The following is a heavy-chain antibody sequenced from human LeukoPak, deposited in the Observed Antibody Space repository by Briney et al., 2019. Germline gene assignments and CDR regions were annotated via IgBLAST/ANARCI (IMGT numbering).Heavy chain of an antibody. CDR3: ARGDDYVWGSPLL. D-gene: IGHD3-16*01. CDR2: IYYSGST. Sequence: SETLSLTCTVSGGSISSYYWSWIRQPPGKGLEWIGYIYYSGSTNYNPSLKSRVTMSVDTSKNQFSLKLSSVTAADTAVYYCARGDDYVWGSPLLWGQGTLVTVSS. J-gene: IGHJ4*02. CDR1: GGSISSYY. V-gene: IGHV4-59*12.